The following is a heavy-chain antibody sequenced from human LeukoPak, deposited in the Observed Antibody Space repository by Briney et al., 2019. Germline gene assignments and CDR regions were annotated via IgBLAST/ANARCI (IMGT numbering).Heavy chain of an antibody. CDR1: GGSISSYY. CDR2: IYYSGST. CDR3: ARDSFGMVRGVGENYFDY. Sequence: PSETLSLTCTVSGGSISSYYWSWIRQPPGKGLEWIGYIYYSGSTNYNPSLKSRVTISVDTSKNQFSLKLSSVTAADTAVYYCARDSFGMVRGVGENYFDYWGQGTLVTVSS. J-gene: IGHJ4*02. D-gene: IGHD3-10*01. V-gene: IGHV4-59*01.